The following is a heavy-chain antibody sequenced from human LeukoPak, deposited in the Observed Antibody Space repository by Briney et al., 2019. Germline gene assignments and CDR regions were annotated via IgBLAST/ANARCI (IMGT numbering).Heavy chain of an antibody. CDR1: GGTFSSYA. V-gene: IGHV1-69*13. J-gene: IGHJ4*02. CDR3: AREIISGVVKYFDY. Sequence: ASVKVSCKASGGTFSSYAISWARQAPGQGLEWMGGIIPIFGTANYAQKFQGRVTITADESTSTAYMELSSLRSEDTAVYYCAREIISGVVKYFDYWGQGTLVTVSS. D-gene: IGHD6-19*01. CDR2: IIPIFGTA.